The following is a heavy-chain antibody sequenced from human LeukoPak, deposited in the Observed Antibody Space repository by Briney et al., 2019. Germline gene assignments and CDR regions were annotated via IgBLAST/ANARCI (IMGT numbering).Heavy chain of an antibody. CDR2: ISASGDVT. V-gene: IGHV3-23*01. CDR3: AKVGGVAAAQPHHGRDRTPIDAFDI. Sequence: GGSLRLSCAASRFSFSTYSMGWVRQAPGKGLEWVSGISASGDVTFHADPVKGRCTSSRDNSKNTLYLQMNSLRAEDTAVYYCAKVGGVAAAQPHHGRDRTPIDAFDIWGQGTMVTVSS. D-gene: IGHD2-2*01. J-gene: IGHJ3*02. CDR1: RFSFSTYS.